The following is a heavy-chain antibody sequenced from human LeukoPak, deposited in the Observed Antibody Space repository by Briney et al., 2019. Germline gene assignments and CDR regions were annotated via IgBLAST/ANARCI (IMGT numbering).Heavy chain of an antibody. CDR1: GESFSGYY. V-gene: IGHV4-34*01. CDR3: AREFVDPSHSFDY. J-gene: IGHJ4*02. D-gene: IGHD3-10*01. Sequence: SETLSLTCAVYGESFSGYYWSWIRQPPGKGLEWIAEINHSGSSNYNPSLKSRVTILLDTSKNQFSLKLSAMTAADTAVYYCAREFVDPSHSFDYWGPGTLVTVSS. CDR2: INHSGSS.